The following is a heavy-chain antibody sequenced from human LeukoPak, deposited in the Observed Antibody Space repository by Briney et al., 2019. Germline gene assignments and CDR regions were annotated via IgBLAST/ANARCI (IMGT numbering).Heavy chain of an antibody. CDR3: ARAYTYGLNY. J-gene: IGHJ4*02. Sequence: GASVKVSCKASGYTFTHYYMHWVRQVPGQGLEWMGTINPSGGSTSYAQKFQGRVTMTRDTSTSAVYMELCSLRTEDTAVFYCARAYTYGLNYWGQGTLVTVSS. CDR1: GYTFTHYY. CDR2: INPSGGST. V-gene: IGHV1-46*01. D-gene: IGHD5-18*01.